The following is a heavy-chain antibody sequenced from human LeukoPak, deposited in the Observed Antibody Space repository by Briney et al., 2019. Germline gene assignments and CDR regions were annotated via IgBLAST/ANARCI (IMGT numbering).Heavy chain of an antibody. V-gene: IGHV3-23*01. J-gene: IGHJ3*02. CDR2: ISGSGGST. CDR3: ARDNPPYYYDSSGHDAFDI. CDR1: GFSVTNNY. Sequence: GGSLRLSCAASGFSVTNNYITWVRQAPGKGLEWVSAISGSGGSTYYADSVKGRFTISRDNSKNTLYLRMNSLRAEDTAVYYCARDNPPYYYDSSGHDAFDIWGQGTMVTVSS. D-gene: IGHD3-22*01.